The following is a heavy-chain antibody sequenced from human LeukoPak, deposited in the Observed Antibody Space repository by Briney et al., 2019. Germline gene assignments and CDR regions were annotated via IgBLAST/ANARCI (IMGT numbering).Heavy chain of an antibody. CDR3: ARVGYCRGGGCLSFDY. CDR2: ISAYNDNT. D-gene: IGHD2-15*01. CDR1: GYTFTSYG. J-gene: IGHJ4*02. Sequence: GASVKVSCKASGYTFTSYGISWVRQAPGQGLEWMGWISAYNDNTNYAQKLQGRVTMTTDTSTSTAYMELRSLRSDDTAVYYCARVGYCRGGGCLSFDYWGQGTPVTVSS. V-gene: IGHV1-18*01.